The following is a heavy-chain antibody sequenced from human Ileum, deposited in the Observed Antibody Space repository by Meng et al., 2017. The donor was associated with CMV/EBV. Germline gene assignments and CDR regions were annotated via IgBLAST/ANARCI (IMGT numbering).Heavy chain of an antibody. Sequence: SETLSLTCRVSGESFSTYYWSWIRQHPGKGPQWIGEVSHRGITIYNPSLKSRASISADTSKSQFSLKLISVVAADTGIYYCATHLVAGTTPRTWGQGTLVTVSS. J-gene: IGHJ4*02. CDR3: ATHLVAGTTPRT. CDR2: VSHRGIT. D-gene: IGHD6-19*01. V-gene: IGHV4-34*01. CDR1: GESFSTYY.